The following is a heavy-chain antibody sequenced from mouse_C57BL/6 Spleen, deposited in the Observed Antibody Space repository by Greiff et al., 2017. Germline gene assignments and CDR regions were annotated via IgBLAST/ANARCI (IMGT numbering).Heavy chain of an antibody. Sequence: VKLQQPGTELVKPGASVKLSCKASGYTFTSYWMHWMKQRPGQGLEWIGNINPSNGGTNYNEKFKSKATLTVDKSSSTAYMQLSSLTSEDSAVYYCSAEIPYDGGYYFDYWGQGTTLTVSS. CDR1: GYTFTSYW. D-gene: IGHD2-12*01. CDR2: INPSNGGT. CDR3: SAEIPYDGGYYFDY. V-gene: IGHV1-53*01. J-gene: IGHJ2*01.